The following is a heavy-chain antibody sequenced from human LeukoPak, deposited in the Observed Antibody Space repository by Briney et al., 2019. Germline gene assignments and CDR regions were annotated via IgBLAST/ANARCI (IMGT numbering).Heavy chain of an antibody. CDR2: ISSDGSST. CDR1: GFTFSSYW. Sequence: SGGSLRLSCAASGFTFSSYWMHWVRQAPGKGLVWVARISSDGSSTTYADSVKGRFTISRDNAKNTLYLQMNSLRAEETAVYYCARVPPNTVTTLQYFDYWGQGTLVTVSS. J-gene: IGHJ4*02. CDR3: ARVPPNTVTTLQYFDY. D-gene: IGHD4-17*01. V-gene: IGHV3-74*03.